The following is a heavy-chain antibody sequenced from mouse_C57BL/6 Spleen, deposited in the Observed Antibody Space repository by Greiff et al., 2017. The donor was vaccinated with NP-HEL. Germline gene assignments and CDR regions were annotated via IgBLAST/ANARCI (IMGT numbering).Heavy chain of an antibody. D-gene: IGHD2-4*01. CDR2: IWRGGST. CDR3: AKGSDDYDAWFAY. Sequence: VKLVESGPGLVQPSQSLSITCTVSGFSLTSYGVHWVRQSPGKGLEWLGVIWRGGSTDYNAAFMSRLSITKDNSKSQVFFKMNSLQADDTAIYYCAKGSDDYDAWFAYWGQGTLVTVSA. CDR1: GFSLTSYG. J-gene: IGHJ3*01. V-gene: IGHV2-5*01.